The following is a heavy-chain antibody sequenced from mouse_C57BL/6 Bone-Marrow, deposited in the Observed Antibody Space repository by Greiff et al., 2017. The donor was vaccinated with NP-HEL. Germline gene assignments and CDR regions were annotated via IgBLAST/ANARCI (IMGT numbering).Heavy chain of an antibody. CDR2: IHPNSGST. V-gene: IGHV1-64*01. CDR1: GYTFTSYW. D-gene: IGHD1-1*01. J-gene: IGHJ1*03. Sequence: VQLQQPGAELVRPGASVKLSCKASGYTFTSYWMHWVKQRPGQGLEWIGMIHPNSGSTNYNEKFKSKATLTVDKSSSTAYMQLSSLTSEDSAVYYCAKGYYYGSSYVYWDFDVWGTGTTVTVSS. CDR3: AKGYYYGSSYVYWDFDV.